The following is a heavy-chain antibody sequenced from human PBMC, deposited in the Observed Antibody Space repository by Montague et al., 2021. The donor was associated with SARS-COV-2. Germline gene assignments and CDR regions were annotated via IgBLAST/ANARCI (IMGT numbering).Heavy chain of an antibody. CDR2: IRTTGHT. J-gene: IGHJ4*02. CDR3: ASFGSGTPEFDL. V-gene: IGHV4-61*02. D-gene: IGHD2-15*01. CDR1: GASISTGIYY. Sequence: TLSLTCTVSGASISTGIYYWSWIRQPAGKGLEWIGRIRTTGHTDYNSSLESRVFMSVDTSTNQFSLSLTSVTAADTAVYFCASFGSGTPEFDLWGQGTLVTVSS.